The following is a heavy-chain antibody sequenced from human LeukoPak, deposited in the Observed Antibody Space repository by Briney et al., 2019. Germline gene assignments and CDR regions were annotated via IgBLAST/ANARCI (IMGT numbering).Heavy chain of an antibody. CDR2: ISGSGGST. Sequence: GGSLRLSCAASGFTFSSYGMSWVRQAPGKGLEWVSGISGSGGSTYYADSVKGRFTISRDNSKNTLYLQMNSLRAEDTAVYYCAKAVSCSSASCYRSYGMDVWGQGTTVTVSS. J-gene: IGHJ6*02. CDR1: GFTFSSYG. CDR3: AKAVSCSSASCYRSYGMDV. V-gene: IGHV3-23*01. D-gene: IGHD2-2*02.